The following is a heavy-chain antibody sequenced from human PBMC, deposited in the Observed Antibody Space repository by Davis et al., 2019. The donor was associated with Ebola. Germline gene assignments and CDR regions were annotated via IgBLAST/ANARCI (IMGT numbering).Heavy chain of an antibody. D-gene: IGHD2-15*01. CDR3: ARDTPGTFDY. CDR2: IWYDGSNK. J-gene: IGHJ4*02. Sequence: GESLKISCAASGFTFSSYGMHWVRQAPGKGLEWVAVIWYDGSNKYYADSVKGRFAISRDNSTNTLYLQMSSLRAGDTAVYYCARDTPGTFDYWGQGTLVTVSS. CDR1: GFTFSSYG. V-gene: IGHV3-33*01.